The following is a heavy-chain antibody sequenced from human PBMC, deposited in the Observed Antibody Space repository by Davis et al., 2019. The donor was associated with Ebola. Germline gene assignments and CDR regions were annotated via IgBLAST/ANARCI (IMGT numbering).Heavy chain of an antibody. D-gene: IGHD2-15*01. CDR1: GGSISSSSYY. CDR3: ARIRRMVVAATSWFDP. J-gene: IGHJ5*02. V-gene: IGHV4-39*01. Sequence: MPSETLSLTCTVSGGSISSSSYYWGWIRQPPGKGLEWIGSIYYSGSTYYNPSLKSRVTISVDTSKNQFSLKLSSVTAADTAVYYCARIRRMVVAATSWFDPWGQGTLVTVSS. CDR2: IYYSGST.